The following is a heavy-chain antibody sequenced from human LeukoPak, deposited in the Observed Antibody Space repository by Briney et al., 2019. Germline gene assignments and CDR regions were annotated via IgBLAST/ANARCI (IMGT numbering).Heavy chain of an antibody. CDR3: ARVGVATISSYFDY. D-gene: IGHD5-12*01. CDR1: GGSFSGYY. CDR2: INHSGST. Sequence: SETLSLTCAVYGGSFSGYYWSWIRQPPGKGLECMGEINHSGSTNYNPSLKSRVTISVDTSKNQFSLKLSSVTAADTAVYYCARVGVATISSYFDYWGQGTLVTVSS. J-gene: IGHJ4*02. V-gene: IGHV4-34*01.